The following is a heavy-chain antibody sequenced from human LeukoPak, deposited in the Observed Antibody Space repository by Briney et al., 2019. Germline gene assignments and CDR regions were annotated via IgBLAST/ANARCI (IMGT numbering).Heavy chain of an antibody. D-gene: IGHD5-12*01. CDR3: ARALGSGYDTSDY. Sequence: SVTVSCKASGGTFSIYAMSWVRQAPGQGLEWMGGIIPIFGTANYAQKFQGRVTITADKSTSTAYMELSSLRSEDTAVYYCARALGSGYDTSDYWGQGTLVTVSS. CDR1: GGTFSIYA. CDR2: IIPIFGTA. V-gene: IGHV1-69*06. J-gene: IGHJ4*02.